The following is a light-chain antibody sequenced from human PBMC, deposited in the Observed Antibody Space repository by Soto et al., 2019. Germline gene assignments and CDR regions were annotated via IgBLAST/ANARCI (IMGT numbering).Light chain of an antibody. CDR2: AAS. V-gene: IGKV1-39*01. J-gene: IGKJ1*01. Sequence: DIQMTQTPSSLSASVGDRVTITCRASQSISSYLNWYQQKPGKAPKLLIYAASSLQSGVPSRFSGSGSGTDFTLTISSRQPEDFATYYCQQSYSTPRTFGQGTKVDI. CDR3: QQSYSTPRT. CDR1: QSISSY.